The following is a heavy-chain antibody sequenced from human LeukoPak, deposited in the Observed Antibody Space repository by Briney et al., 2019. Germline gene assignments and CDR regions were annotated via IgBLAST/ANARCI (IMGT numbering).Heavy chain of an antibody. CDR3: AKDIAASNYYYYYMDV. D-gene: IGHD6-25*01. CDR1: GFTFSSYG. Sequence: GGSLRLSCAASGFTFSSYGMHWVRQAPGKGLEWVAFIRYDGSNKYYADSVKGRFTISRDSSKNTLYLQMNSLRAEDTAVYYCAKDIAASNYYYYYMDVWGKGTTVTISS. V-gene: IGHV3-30*02. J-gene: IGHJ6*03. CDR2: IRYDGSNK.